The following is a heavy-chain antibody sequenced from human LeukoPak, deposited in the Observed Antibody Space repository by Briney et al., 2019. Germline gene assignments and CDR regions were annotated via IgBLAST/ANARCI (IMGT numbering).Heavy chain of an antibody. Sequence: SETLSLTCAAHGGSFSGYYRTWVRQPPGKGLDWCGDIDHGARTNYNPSLTTPVTISVDTSKNQSSLKVTSVPAPDTPVSCCASDTRSGGSHCKAYWGQGPLVPVS. V-gene: IGHV4-34*01. D-gene: IGHD2-15*01. CDR2: IDHGART. CDR3: ASDTRSGGSHCKAY. CDR1: GGSFSGYY. J-gene: IGHJ4*02.